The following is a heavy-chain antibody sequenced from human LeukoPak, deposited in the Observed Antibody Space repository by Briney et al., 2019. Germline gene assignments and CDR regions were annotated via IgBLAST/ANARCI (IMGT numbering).Heavy chain of an antibody. CDR1: GGSISNYY. Sequence: KSSETLSLTCTVSGGSISNYYWSWIRQPPGKGLEWIGYIYYSGSTNYNPSLKSRVTISVDTSKNRFSLKLSSVTAADTAVYYCARLDYVVRYFDLWGRGTLVTVSS. D-gene: IGHD3/OR15-3a*01. V-gene: IGHV4-59*01. J-gene: IGHJ2*01. CDR3: ARLDYVVRYFDL. CDR2: IYYSGST.